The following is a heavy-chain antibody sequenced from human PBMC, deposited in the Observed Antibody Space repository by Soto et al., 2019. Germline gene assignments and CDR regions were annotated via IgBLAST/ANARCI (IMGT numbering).Heavy chain of an antibody. D-gene: IGHD3-22*01. V-gene: IGHV4-34*01. CDR1: GGSFSGYY. J-gene: IGHJ4*02. CDR2: INHSGST. Sequence: SETLSLTCAVYGGSFSGYYWSWIRQPPWKGLEWIGEINHSGSTNYNPSLKSRVTISVDTSKNQFSLKLSSVTAADTAVYYCARQFYYDSSGYYPYDYWGQGPLVTVSS. CDR3: ARQFYYDSSGYYPYDY.